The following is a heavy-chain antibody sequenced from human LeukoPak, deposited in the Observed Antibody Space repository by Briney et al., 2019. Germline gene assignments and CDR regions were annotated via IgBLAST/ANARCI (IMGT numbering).Heavy chain of an antibody. CDR2: INPNSGCT. Sequence: ASVKVSCKDSGYTFIGYYIHWVRQAPGQGLEWMGWINPNSGCTNYAQKFQGRVTMTRDTSISTAYMELSRLRSDDTAVYYCARTYCSSTSCDNWFDPWGQGTLVTVSS. CDR1: GYTFIGYY. J-gene: IGHJ5*02. V-gene: IGHV1-2*02. D-gene: IGHD2-2*01. CDR3: ARTYCSSTSCDNWFDP.